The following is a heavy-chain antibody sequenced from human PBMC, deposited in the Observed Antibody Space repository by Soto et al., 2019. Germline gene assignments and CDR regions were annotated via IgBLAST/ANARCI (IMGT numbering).Heavy chain of an antibody. D-gene: IGHD4-4*01. CDR3: AKDKLYSNYEYYFDH. J-gene: IGHJ4*02. CDR1: GFTFSNYA. Sequence: DVQLVESGGGLVQPGRSLRLSCAASGFTFSNYAMHWVRQAPGKGLEWVSGISWNSGTIGYADSVKGRFTISRDNAKNSLYLQMNSQRAEDTALHYCAKDKLYSNYEYYFDHWGQGTLVTVSS. CDR2: ISWNSGTI. V-gene: IGHV3-9*01.